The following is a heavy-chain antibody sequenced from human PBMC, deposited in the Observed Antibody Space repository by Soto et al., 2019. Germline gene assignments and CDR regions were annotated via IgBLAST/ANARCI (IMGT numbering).Heavy chain of an antibody. CDR1: GFTFSSND. D-gene: IGHD6-19*01. Sequence: EVQLLESGGGLVQPGGSLRLSCSASGFTFSSNDMSWVRQAPGKGLEWVSTISGSGDSTYYADSVKGRFTISRDNSKNTLYMPVNSLRAEDTAVYYCATPPYWFNSGWYVGFDYWGQGTLVTVSS. CDR2: ISGSGDST. CDR3: ATPPYWFNSGWYVGFDY. J-gene: IGHJ4*02. V-gene: IGHV3-23*01.